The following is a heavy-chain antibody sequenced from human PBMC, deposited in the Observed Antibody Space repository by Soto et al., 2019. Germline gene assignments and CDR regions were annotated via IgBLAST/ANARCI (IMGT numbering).Heavy chain of an antibody. V-gene: IGHV1-18*01. D-gene: IGHD3-10*02. J-gene: IGHJ4*02. CDR2: ISANTGST. Sequence: HVHLVQSGAEVKKPGASVKVSCKTSGYTFTTYGITWVRQAPGQGLEWMGWISANTGSTNYTQKFQGRLTMTTDTSTSTAYIELRSLRSDDTAVYYCARDLFDWGQGTLVTVSS. CDR1: GYTFTTYG. CDR3: ARDLFD.